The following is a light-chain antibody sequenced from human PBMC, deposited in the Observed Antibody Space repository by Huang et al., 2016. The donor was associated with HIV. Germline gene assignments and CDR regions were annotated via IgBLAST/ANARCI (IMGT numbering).Light chain of an antibody. Sequence: EIVLTQSPATLSLSPGERATLSCRASQSVSIYLAWYQQKPGQAPRLLIYDASNRATCIPARFSVSGSGTDFTLTISSLEPEDFAVYYCQQRSNWPWRTFGQGTKLEIK. J-gene: IGKJ2*01. CDR2: DAS. V-gene: IGKV3-11*01. CDR3: QQRSNWPWRT. CDR1: QSVSIY.